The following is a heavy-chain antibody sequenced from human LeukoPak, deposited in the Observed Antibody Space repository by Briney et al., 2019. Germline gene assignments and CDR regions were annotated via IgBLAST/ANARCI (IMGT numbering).Heavy chain of an antibody. D-gene: IGHD2-2*01. J-gene: IGHJ4*02. CDR1: GYSISGGYY. CDR2: IYHSGST. V-gene: IGHV4-38-2*01. Sequence: SETLSLTCAVSGYSISGGYYWGWIRQPPGKGLEWIGSIYHSGSTYYNPSLKSRVTIPVDTSKNQFSLKLSSVTAADTAVYYCARQYGTRYYFDYWGQGTLVTVSS. CDR3: ARQYGTRYYFDY.